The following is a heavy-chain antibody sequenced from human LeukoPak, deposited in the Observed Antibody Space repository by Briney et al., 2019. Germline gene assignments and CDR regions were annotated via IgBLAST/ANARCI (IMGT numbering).Heavy chain of an antibody. D-gene: IGHD4-17*01. Sequence: GGSLRLSCAASGFTFSNSAMNWVRQAPGKGPEWVSFIGVGSTTIWYADSVKGRFTISRDSAKNSLYLQMNSLRAEDTAVYYCARVLDYGDYAGGVYWGQGTLVTVSS. J-gene: IGHJ4*02. CDR2: IGVGSTTI. V-gene: IGHV3-48*04. CDR3: ARVLDYGDYAGGVY. CDR1: GFTFSNSA.